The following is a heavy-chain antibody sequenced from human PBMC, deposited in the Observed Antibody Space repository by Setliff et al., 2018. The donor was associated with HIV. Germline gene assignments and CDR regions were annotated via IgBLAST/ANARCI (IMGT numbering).Heavy chain of an antibody. Sequence: ASVKVSCKASGYTFTSYGISWVRQAPGQGLEWMGWISAYNGNTNYAQKLQGRVPMTRDTSTSTAYMELRSLRSDDTAVYYCARVWEWNYDLGYWGQGTLVTVSS. CDR2: ISAYNGNT. V-gene: IGHV1-18*01. J-gene: IGHJ4*02. CDR1: GYTFTSYG. CDR3: ARVWEWNYDLGY. D-gene: IGHD1-7*01.